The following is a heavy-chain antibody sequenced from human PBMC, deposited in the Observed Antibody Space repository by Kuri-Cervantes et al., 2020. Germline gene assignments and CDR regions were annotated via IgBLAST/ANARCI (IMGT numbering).Heavy chain of an antibody. V-gene: IGHV1-69*13. CDR3: ARDLHIAAAGGVY. J-gene: IGHJ4*02. D-gene: IGHD6-13*01. Sequence: SVKVSCKASGGTFSSYAISWVRQAPGQGLEWMGGIIPIFGTANYAQKFRGRVTITADESTSTAYMELSNLRSEDTAVYDCARDLHIAAAGGVYWGQGTLVTVSS. CDR2: IIPIFGTA. CDR1: GGTFSSYA.